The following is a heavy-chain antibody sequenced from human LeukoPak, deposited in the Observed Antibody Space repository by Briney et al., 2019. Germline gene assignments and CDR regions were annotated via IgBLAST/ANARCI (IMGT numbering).Heavy chain of an antibody. CDR1: GFTFSNHW. CDR2: INRDGSST. J-gene: IGHJ4*02. CDR3: ARGGSDTAMAHDY. V-gene: IGHV3-74*01. Sequence: GGSLRLSCAASGFTFSNHWMHWVRQAPGKGLMWVSRINRDGSSTDYADSVKGRFTISRDDAKSTLFLQVNSLRAEDAAVYFCARGGSDTAMAHDYWGQGTLVTVSS. D-gene: IGHD5-18*01.